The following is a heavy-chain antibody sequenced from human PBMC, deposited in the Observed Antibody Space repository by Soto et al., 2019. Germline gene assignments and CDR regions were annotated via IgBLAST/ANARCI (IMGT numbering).Heavy chain of an antibody. CDR3: TRDRPHAFDI. CDR1: GFTFSNFW. J-gene: IGHJ3*02. Sequence: PGGSLRLSCSASGFTFSNFWMHWVRQAPGKGLVWVSRINGDGSSTSYADSVKGRFTISRDNAKNTLYLQMNSLRAEDTAVYYCTRDRPHAFDIWGQGTMVTVSS. CDR2: INGDGSST. V-gene: IGHV3-74*01.